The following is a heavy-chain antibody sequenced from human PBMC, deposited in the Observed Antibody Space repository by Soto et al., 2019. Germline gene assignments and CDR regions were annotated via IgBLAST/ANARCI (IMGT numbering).Heavy chain of an antibody. J-gene: IGHJ4*02. Sequence: SETLSLTCTVSGGSISSGGYYWSWIRQHPGKGLEWIGYIYYSGSTYYNPSLKSRVTISVDTSKNQFSLKLSSVTAADTAVYYCARANEGYYYDSSGYYPPGDYFDYWGQGTLVTVSS. CDR1: GGSISSGGYY. CDR2: IYYSGST. V-gene: IGHV4-31*03. CDR3: ARANEGYYYDSSGYYPPGDYFDY. D-gene: IGHD3-22*01.